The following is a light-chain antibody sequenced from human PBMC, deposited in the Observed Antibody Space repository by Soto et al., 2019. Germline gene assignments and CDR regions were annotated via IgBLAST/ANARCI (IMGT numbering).Light chain of an antibody. Sequence: QSVLTQPASVSGSPGQSITISCTGTSSDVGGYNYVSWYQQHLGKAPKLMIYEVSNRPSGVSNRFSGYKSGNTSSLTISGLQAEDEADYYCSSYTSSSTYVFGTGTKVTVL. J-gene: IGLJ1*01. CDR2: EVS. CDR3: SSYTSSSTYV. V-gene: IGLV2-14*01. CDR1: SSDVGGYNY.